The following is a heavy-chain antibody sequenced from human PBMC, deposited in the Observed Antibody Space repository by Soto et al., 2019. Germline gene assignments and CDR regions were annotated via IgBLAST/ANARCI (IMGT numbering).Heavy chain of an antibody. CDR1: GGSFSGYY. D-gene: IGHD6-6*01. J-gene: IGHJ6*02. CDR2: INHSGST. CDR3: ARARGIAARPGYYYGMDV. V-gene: IGHV4-34*01. Sequence: PSETLSLTCAVYGGSFSGYYWSWIRQPPGKGLEWIGEINHSGSTNYNPSLKSRVTISVDTSKNQLSLKLSSVTAADTAVYYCARARGIAARPGYYYGMDVWGQGTTVTVSS.